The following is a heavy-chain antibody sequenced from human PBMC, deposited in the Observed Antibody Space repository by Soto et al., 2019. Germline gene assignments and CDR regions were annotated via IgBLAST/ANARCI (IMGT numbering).Heavy chain of an antibody. CDR2: ISSSSSYI. D-gene: IGHD3-9*01. CDR3: ARDGFPQGYDILTGYYYYYGREV. CDR1: GFTFSSYS. J-gene: IGHJ6*02. V-gene: IGHV3-21*01. Sequence: GGSLRLSCAASGFTFSSYSMNWVRQAPGKGLEWVSSISSSSSYIYYADSVKGRFTISRDNAKNSLYLQMNSLRAEDTAVYYCARDGFPQGYDILTGYYYYYGREVWGQGTRVTVSS.